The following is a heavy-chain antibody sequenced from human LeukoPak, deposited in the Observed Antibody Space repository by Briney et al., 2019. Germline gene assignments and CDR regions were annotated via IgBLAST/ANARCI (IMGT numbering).Heavy chain of an antibody. Sequence: GASVKVSCKASGYTFTSYGISWVRQAPGQGLEWMGWINPNSGGTNYAQKFQGRVTMTRDTSISTAYMELSRLRSDDTAVYYCARGEYSSIYYYYYYYMDVWGKGTTVTVSS. J-gene: IGHJ6*03. CDR2: INPNSGGT. V-gene: IGHV1-2*02. CDR3: ARGEYSSIYYYYYYYMDV. D-gene: IGHD6-13*01. CDR1: GYTFTSYG.